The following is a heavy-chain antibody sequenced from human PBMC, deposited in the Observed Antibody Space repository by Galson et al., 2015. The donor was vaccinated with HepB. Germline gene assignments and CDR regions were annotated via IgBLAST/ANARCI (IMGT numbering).Heavy chain of an antibody. D-gene: IGHD4-23*01. Sequence: SVKVSCKASGYTFTSYDINWVRQATGQGLEWMGWMNPNSGNTGYAQKFQGRVTMTRNTSISTAYMELSSLRSEDTAVYYCARVTTVVTLTVWDYWGQGTLVTVSS. CDR2: MNPNSGNT. CDR3: ARVTTVVTLTVWDY. CDR1: GYTFTSYD. V-gene: IGHV1-8*01. J-gene: IGHJ4*02.